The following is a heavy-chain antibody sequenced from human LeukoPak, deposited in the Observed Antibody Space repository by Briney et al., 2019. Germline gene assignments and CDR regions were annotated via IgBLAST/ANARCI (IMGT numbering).Heavy chain of an antibody. CDR1: GFTFTSSA. V-gene: IGHV1-58*01. CDR2: IVVGSGNT. J-gene: IGHJ3*02. D-gene: IGHD2-2*01. Sequence: SVKVSCKASGFTFTSSAVQWVRQARGQRLEWIGWIVVGSGNTNYAQKFQERVTITRDMSTSTAYMELSSLRSEDTAVYYCAAEQYQLSQVGIWGQGTMVTVSS. CDR3: AAEQYQLSQVGI.